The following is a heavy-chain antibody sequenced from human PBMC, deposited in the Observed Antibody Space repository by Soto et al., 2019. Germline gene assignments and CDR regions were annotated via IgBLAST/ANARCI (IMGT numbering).Heavy chain of an antibody. V-gene: IGHV3-30*18. Sequence: GGSLRLSCAASGFTFSSYGMHWVRQAPGKGLEWVAVISYDGSNKYYADSVKGRFTISRDNSKNTLYLQMNSLRAEDTAVYYCAKDLYSYGSSYYYYYGMDVWGQGTTVTVSS. CDR2: ISYDGSNK. CDR1: GFTFSSYG. D-gene: IGHD5-18*01. J-gene: IGHJ6*02. CDR3: AKDLYSYGSSYYYYYGMDV.